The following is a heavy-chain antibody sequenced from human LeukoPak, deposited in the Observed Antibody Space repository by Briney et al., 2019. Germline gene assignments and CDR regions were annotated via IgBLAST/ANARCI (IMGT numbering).Heavy chain of an antibody. D-gene: IGHD2-2*01. Sequence: TGGSLRLSCAASGFIFSNYGMHWVRQAPGKGLEWVAFIRYDGSNKYYADSVKGRFTISRDNSKNTLYLQMNSLRAEDTAVYYCAKDLLGPVVVRLLMDVWGKGTTVTISS. CDR1: GFIFSNYG. V-gene: IGHV3-30*02. CDR2: IRYDGSNK. J-gene: IGHJ6*03. CDR3: AKDLLGPVVVRLLMDV.